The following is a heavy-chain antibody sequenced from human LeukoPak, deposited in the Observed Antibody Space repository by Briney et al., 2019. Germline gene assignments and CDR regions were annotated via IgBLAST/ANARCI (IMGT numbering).Heavy chain of an antibody. J-gene: IGHJ4*02. CDR2: VHFSGST. CDR1: SASASSHH. Sequence: SETLSLTCAVSSASASSHHWAWIRQPAGKGLEWVGRVHFSGSTNYNPSLRSRVAISLDKSKNELSMTLKSVSAADTAVYYCARDESSRDDSGGYHYWGRRVLVT. CDR3: ARDESSRDDSGGYHY. V-gene: IGHV4-4*07. D-gene: IGHD3-22*01.